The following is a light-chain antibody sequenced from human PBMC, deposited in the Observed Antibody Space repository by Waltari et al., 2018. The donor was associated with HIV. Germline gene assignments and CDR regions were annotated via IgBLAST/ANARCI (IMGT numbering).Light chain of an antibody. CDR2: QSF. Sequence: QSALTQPASVSGYPGQSITISCTGTNSDVGAYDFVSSYQQHPGKAPKLLIYQSFHRSSVISDRFSASRSGNTASLTISGLQPEDEADYYCCAYASTNSPYYIFGGGTTVT. CDR1: NSDVGAYDF. J-gene: IGLJ1*01. V-gene: IGLV2-14*01. CDR3: CAYASTNSPYYI.